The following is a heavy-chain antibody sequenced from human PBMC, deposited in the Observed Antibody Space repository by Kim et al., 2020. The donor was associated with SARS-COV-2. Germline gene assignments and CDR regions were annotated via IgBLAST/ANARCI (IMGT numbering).Heavy chain of an antibody. V-gene: IGHV1-69*01. CDR3: ARGRPFVPADG. J-gene: IGHJ1*01. D-gene: IGHD2-2*01. CDR2: A. Sequence: ANYAQKFQGRVTITADESTSTAYMELSSLRSEDTAVYYCARGRPFVPADGWGQGTLVTVSS.